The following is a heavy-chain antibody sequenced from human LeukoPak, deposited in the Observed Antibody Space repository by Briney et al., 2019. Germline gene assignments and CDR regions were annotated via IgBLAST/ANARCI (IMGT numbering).Heavy chain of an antibody. CDR1: GESVSSSNYY. D-gene: IGHD6-13*01. V-gene: IGHV4-39*01. CDR3: ARRSSSWYSKIDS. Sequence: PSETLSLTCTVFGESVSSSNYYWAWFRQPPGKGLDWIGSLYYDGRTYYSPSLESRVTVSVDTSKNQFALKLTSVTAADTAVYYCARRSSSWYSKIDSWGQGTLVTVSS. J-gene: IGHJ4*02. CDR2: LYYDGRT.